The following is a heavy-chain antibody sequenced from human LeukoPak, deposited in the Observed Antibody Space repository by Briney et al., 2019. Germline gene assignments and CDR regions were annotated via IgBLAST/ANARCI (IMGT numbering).Heavy chain of an antibody. CDR2: IYPGDSDT. CDR1: GNRFTYYW. V-gene: IGHV5-51*01. Sequence: GESLKISCKGSGNRFTYYWIAWVRQMPGKGLEWMGIIYPGDSDTRYSPSFQGQVTISADKSINTAYLQWSSLKASDTAIYYCATTMILDDHPRWFDPWGQGTPVTVSP. J-gene: IGHJ5*02. CDR3: ATTMILDDHPRWFDP. D-gene: IGHD3-22*01.